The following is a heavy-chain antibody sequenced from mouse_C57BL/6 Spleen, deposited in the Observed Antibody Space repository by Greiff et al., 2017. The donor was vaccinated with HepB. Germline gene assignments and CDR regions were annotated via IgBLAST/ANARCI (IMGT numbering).Heavy chain of an antibody. V-gene: IGHV2-2*01. Sequence: VKLMESGPGLVQPSQSLSITCTVSGFSLTSYGVHWVRQSPGKGLEWLGVIWSGGSTDYNAAFISRLSISKDNSKSQVFFKMNSLQADDTAIYYCARNWGSSGYVRAMDYWGQGTSVTVSS. CDR2: IWSGGST. CDR1: GFSLTSYG. CDR3: ARNWGSSGYVRAMDY. J-gene: IGHJ4*01. D-gene: IGHD3-2*02.